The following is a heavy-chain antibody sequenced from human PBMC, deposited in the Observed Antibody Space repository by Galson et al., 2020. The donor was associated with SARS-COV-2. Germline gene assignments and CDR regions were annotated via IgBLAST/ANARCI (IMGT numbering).Heavy chain of an antibody. V-gene: IGHV3-7*01. D-gene: IGHD4-17*01. J-gene: IGHJ4*02. Sequence: GGSLRLSCAVSGFTFSNYWMSWIHQAPGKGLEWVAHIKHDGSDKQHVDSVKGRFTVSRDNAKSSLYLQMNSLRVEDTAVYYCARGGAYSGGDYWGQGTPVTVSS. CDR3: ARGGAYSGGDY. CDR2: IKHDGSDK. CDR1: GFTFSNYW.